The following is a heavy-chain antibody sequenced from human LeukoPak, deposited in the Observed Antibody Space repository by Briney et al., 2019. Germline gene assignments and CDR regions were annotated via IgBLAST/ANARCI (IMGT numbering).Heavy chain of an antibody. V-gene: IGHV3-30*04. CDR2: ISYDGSNK. CDR1: GFTFSRYG. Sequence: GRSLRLSCAASGFTFSRYGMHWVRQAPGKGLEWVTAISYDGSNKYYADSVKGRFTISRDNAKNSLYLQMNSLRAEDTAVYYCARDKQVGATHFDYWGQGTLVTVSS. J-gene: IGHJ4*02. CDR3: ARDKQVGATHFDY. D-gene: IGHD1-26*01.